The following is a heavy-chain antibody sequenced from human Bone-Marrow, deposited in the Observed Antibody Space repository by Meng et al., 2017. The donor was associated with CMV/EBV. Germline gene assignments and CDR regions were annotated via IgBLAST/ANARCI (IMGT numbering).Heavy chain of an antibody. D-gene: IGHD4-23*01. CDR3: ARDATVAEFDP. CDR2: ISAYNGET. CDR1: GYTFTNYC. V-gene: IGHV1-18*01. J-gene: IGHJ5*02. Sequence: ASVQVSCKASGYTFTNYCISWVRQAPGQGLEWMGWISAYNGETHYAQKLQGRVTMTTDTSTSTAYMELRSLRSDDTAVYYCARDATVAEFDPWGQGTLVTVSS.